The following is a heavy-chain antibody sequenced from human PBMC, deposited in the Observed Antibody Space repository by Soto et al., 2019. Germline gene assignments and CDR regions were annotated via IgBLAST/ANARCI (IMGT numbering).Heavy chain of an antibody. CDR1: GGSISSTSYY. CDR3: ARPDGSGWFYFDY. Sequence: SETLSLTCSVSGGSISSTSYYWGWIRQPPGKGLEWVGSFSYRRNTYYNPSLKSRVTISVDTSRNQFSLKVTSVTAADTAVYYCARPDGSGWFYFDYWGLGTLVTVSS. CDR2: FSYRRNT. V-gene: IGHV4-39*01. D-gene: IGHD6-19*01. J-gene: IGHJ4*02.